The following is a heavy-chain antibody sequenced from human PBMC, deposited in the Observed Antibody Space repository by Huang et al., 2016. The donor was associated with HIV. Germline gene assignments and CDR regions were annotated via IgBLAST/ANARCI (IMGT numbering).Heavy chain of an antibody. CDR1: GYTFTNYY. V-gene: IGHV1-46*01. D-gene: IGHD3-10*01. CDR3: AKDHTPVGSSAWAGFDP. J-gene: IGHJ5*02. CDR2: INPNTGRA. Sequence: QEQLVQSGAEVKKTGASVKISCKASGYTFTNYYMHWVRQAPGQGLAWMGTINPNTGRASYAPKFQGRVTMTRDTSASTVYMELTSLRSEDTAVYYCAKDHTPVGSSAWAGFDPWGQGTLVIASS.